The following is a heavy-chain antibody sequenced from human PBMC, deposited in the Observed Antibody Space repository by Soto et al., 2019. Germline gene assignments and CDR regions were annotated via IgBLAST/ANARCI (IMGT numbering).Heavy chain of an antibody. V-gene: IGHV1-18*01. CDR2: ISSYNGNT. CDR1: GFTFTSYG. J-gene: IGHJ4*02. CDR3: ARDASVGLNDY. Sequence: GASVKVSCKASGFTFTSYGINCVRQAPGQGLEWMGWISSYNGNTKYAQKLQGRVTMTTDTSTSTAYMELRSLRSDDTAVYYCARDASVGLNDYWGQGTLVTVSS. D-gene: IGHD1-26*01.